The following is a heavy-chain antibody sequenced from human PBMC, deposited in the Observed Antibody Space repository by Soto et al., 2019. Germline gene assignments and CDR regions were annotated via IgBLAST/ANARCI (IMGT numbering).Heavy chain of an antibody. CDR1: GFTFSSYC. D-gene: IGHD1-20*01. CDR3: ASTGILPSGDAFDI. J-gene: IGHJ3*02. V-gene: IGHV3-7*01. Sequence: GGSLRLSCAASGFTFSSYCMSWVRQAPGNGLEWVANIKQDGSEKYYVDSVKGRFTISRDNAKNSLYLQMNSLRAEDTAVYYCASTGILPSGDAFDIWGQGTMVTVSS. CDR2: IKQDGSEK.